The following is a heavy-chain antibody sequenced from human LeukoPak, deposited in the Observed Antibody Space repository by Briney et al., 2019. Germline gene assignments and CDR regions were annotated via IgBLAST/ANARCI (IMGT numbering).Heavy chain of an antibody. J-gene: IGHJ6*03. Sequence: GASVKVSCKASGYTFTGYYMHWVRQAPGQGLEWMGGIIPIFGTANYAQKFQGRVTITADKSTSTAYMELSSLRSEDTAVYYCARDRDKGGRYGSGSYYMTPYYYYMDVWGKGTTVTVSS. CDR3: ARDRDKGGRYGSGSYYMTPYYYYMDV. CDR2: IIPIFGTA. CDR1: GYTFTGYY. D-gene: IGHD3-10*01. V-gene: IGHV1-69*06.